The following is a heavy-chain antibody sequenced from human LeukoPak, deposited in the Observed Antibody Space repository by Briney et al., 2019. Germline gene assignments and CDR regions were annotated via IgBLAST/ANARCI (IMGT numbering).Heavy chain of an antibody. D-gene: IGHD6-19*01. CDR1: GGSFSGYY. V-gene: IGHV4-34*01. CDR2: INHSGRT. CDR3: AREGSGWDY. Sequence: SETLSLTCAVYGGSFSGYYWTWIRQPPGKGLEWIGEINHSGRTNYNPSLKSRVTISVDTSKNQFSLKLSSVTAADTDVYYCAREGSGWDYWGQGTLVTVSS. J-gene: IGHJ4*02.